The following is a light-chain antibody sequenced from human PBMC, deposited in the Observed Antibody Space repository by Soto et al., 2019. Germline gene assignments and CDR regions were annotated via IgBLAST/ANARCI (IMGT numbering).Light chain of an antibody. CDR2: NNS. CDR1: SSNIGAGYD. J-gene: IGLJ3*02. V-gene: IGLV1-40*01. CDR3: QSYDSSLSGSV. Sequence: QSVLTQPPSVSGAPGQRVTISCTGSSSNIGAGYDVHWYQQLPGTAPKLLIYNNSNRPSGVPDRFSGSKSGTSASLAITGLQAEDEADYYCQSYDSSLSGSVFGGGPKLTVL.